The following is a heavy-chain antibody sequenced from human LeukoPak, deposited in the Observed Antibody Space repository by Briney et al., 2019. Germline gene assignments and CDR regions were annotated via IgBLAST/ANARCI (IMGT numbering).Heavy chain of an antibody. Sequence: ASVKVSCKASGGTFSSYAISWVRQAPGQRLEWMGWINAGNGNTKYSQKFQGRVTITRDTSASTAYMELSSLRSEDTAVYYCARDRDGYNLWDYWGQGTLVTVSS. J-gene: IGHJ4*02. D-gene: IGHD5-24*01. CDR3: ARDRDGYNLWDY. CDR2: INAGNGNT. CDR1: GGTFSSYA. V-gene: IGHV1-3*01.